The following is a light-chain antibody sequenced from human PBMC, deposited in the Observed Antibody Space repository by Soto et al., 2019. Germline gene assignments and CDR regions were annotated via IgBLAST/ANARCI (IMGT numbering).Light chain of an antibody. CDR2: GAS. CDR1: QSLSSN. CDR3: QQYNGWPPL. V-gene: IGKV3-15*01. J-gene: IGKJ3*01. Sequence: ERVMTQSPATLSVSPGERATLSCRASQSLSSNLAWYQQKPGQAPRLLIYGASTRATGIPARFSGSGSGTKFTLTISSLQSEDFAVYYCQQYNGWPPLFGPGTKVDIK.